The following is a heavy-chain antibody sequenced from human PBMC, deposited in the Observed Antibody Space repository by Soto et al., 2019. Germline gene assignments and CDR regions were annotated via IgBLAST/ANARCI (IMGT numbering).Heavy chain of an antibody. CDR3: ARAGVSYDSSGYTVLYYYGMDV. V-gene: IGHV4-4*02. D-gene: IGHD3-22*01. CDR2: IYHSGST. J-gene: IGHJ6*02. CDR1: GGSISSSNW. Sequence: SETLSLTCAVSGGSISSSNWWSWVRQPPGKGLEWIGEIYHSGSTNYNPSLKSRVTISVDKSKNQFSLKLSSVTAADTAVYYCARAGVSYDSSGYTVLYYYGMDVWGQGTTVTVSS.